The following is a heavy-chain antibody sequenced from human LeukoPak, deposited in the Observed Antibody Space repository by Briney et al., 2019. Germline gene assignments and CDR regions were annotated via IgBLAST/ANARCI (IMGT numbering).Heavy chain of an antibody. CDR1: GFTFSSYG. D-gene: IGHD5-18*01. CDR2: ISYDGSNK. V-gene: IGHV3-30*18. Sequence: GRSLCLSCAASGFTFSSYGMHWVRQAPGKGLEWVAVISYDGSNKYYADSVKGRFTISRDNSKNTLYLQMNSLRAEDTAVYYCAKRGGYSSLDYWGQGTLVTVSS. J-gene: IGHJ4*02. CDR3: AKRGGYSSLDY.